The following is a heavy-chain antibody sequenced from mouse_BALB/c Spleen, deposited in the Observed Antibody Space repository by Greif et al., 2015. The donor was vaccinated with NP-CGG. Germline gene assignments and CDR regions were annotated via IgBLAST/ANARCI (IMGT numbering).Heavy chain of an antibody. D-gene: IGHD1-1*01. CDR2: ISSGSSTI. CDR1: GFTFSSFG. Sequence: EVKLVESGGGLVQPGGSRKLSCAASGFTFSSFGMHWVRQAPEKGLEWVAYISSGSSTIYYADTVKGRFTISRDNPKNTLFLQMTSLRSEDTAMYYCARESTGFPFAYWGQGTLVTVSA. J-gene: IGHJ3*01. CDR3: ARESTGFPFAY. V-gene: IGHV5-17*02.